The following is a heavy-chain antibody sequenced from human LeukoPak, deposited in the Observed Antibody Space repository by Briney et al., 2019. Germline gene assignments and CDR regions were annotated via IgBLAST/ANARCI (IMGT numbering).Heavy chain of an antibody. CDR3: ARVAYYYDSSGYYSAGYFDY. CDR2: ISSNNSFI. Sequence: GSLRLSCAASGFTFIHYSKHWVRQAPGKGLELVSSISSNNSFIYYADSLKGRFTISRDNAKNSLYLQMDSLRADDTAVYYCARVAYYYDSSGYYSAGYFDYWGQGNPGHRLL. J-gene: IGHJ4*02. D-gene: IGHD3-22*01. V-gene: IGHV3-21*04. CDR1: GFTFIHYS.